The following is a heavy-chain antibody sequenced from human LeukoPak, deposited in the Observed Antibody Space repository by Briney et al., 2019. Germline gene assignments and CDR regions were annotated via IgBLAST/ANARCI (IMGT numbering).Heavy chain of an antibody. V-gene: IGHV3-23*01. J-gene: IGHJ4*02. D-gene: IGHD3-22*01. Sequence: GRSLRLSCAASEFTFSSFAMSWVRQAPGKGLEWVSRVSGSGGSTYYADSVKGRFSISRDNSKNTLYLQMNSLRAEDTAVYYCARDSSGYGSFDYWGRGTLVTVSS. CDR3: ARDSSGYGSFDY. CDR2: VSGSGGST. CDR1: EFTFSSFA.